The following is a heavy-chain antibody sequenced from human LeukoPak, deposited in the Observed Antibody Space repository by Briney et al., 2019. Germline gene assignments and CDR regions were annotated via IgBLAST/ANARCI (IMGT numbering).Heavy chain of an antibody. D-gene: IGHD3-9*01. CDR2: IYYSGST. CDR3: ATVVRDDILTGYYIDH. J-gene: IGHJ4*02. CDR1: GGSISSYY. Sequence: SETLSLTCTVSGGSISSYYWSWIWQPPGKGLEWIGYIYYSGSTKYNPSFKSRVTISVDTSKNQFSLKLISVTAADTAVYYCATVVRDDILTGYYIDHWGQGTLVTVSS. V-gene: IGHV4-59*01.